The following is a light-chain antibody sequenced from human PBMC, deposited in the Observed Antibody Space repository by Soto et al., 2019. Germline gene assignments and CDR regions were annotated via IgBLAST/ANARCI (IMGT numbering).Light chain of an antibody. Sequence: DIVMTQSPDSLAVSLGERATINCKSSQSVLYSSNNKNYLAWYQQKAGQPPKLLIYWASTRESGVPDRFRGSGSGTDFTLTISSLQAEDVAVYYCQQYYGIPFTFGGGTKVEIK. CDR2: WAS. J-gene: IGKJ4*01. V-gene: IGKV4-1*01. CDR1: QSVLYSSNNKNY. CDR3: QQYYGIPFT.